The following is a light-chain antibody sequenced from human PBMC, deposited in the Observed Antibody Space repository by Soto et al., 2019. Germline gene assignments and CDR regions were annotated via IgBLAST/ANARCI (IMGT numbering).Light chain of an antibody. Sequence: EIVLTQSPATLSLSPGERATLSCRASQSIRNLLAWYQQKPGQAPRLLIFEASSRATGVPARISGTGSGTDFTLTISSLEPEDFAVYYCQQYNNCPPLTFGGGTKVDIK. CDR1: QSIRNL. V-gene: IGKV3-11*01. CDR2: EAS. CDR3: QQYNNCPPLT. J-gene: IGKJ4*01.